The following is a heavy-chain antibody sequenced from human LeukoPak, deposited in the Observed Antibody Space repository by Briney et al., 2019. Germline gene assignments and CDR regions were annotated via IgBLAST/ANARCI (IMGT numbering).Heavy chain of an antibody. CDR2: INSDGSST. J-gene: IGHJ5*02. D-gene: IGHD6-19*01. Sequence: AGGSLRLSCAASGFTFSSYWMHWVRQAPGKWLVWVSRINSDGSSTSYADSVKGRFTISRDNAKNTLYLQMNSLRAEDTAVYYCARVRAVADSNWFDPWGQGTLVTVSS. CDR3: ARVRAVADSNWFDP. V-gene: IGHV3-74*01. CDR1: GFTFSSYW.